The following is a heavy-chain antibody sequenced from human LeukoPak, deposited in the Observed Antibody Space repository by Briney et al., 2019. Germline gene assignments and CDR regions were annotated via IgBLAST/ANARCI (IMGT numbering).Heavy chain of an antibody. CDR3: ARDRFYGGAVAPIDY. CDR2: IYYSGST. Sequence: TSETLSLTCSVSGYSISSGYYWGWIRQPPGKGLEWIGSIYYSGSTYYNPSLKSRVTISVDTSKNQFSLKLSSVTAADTAVYYCARDRFYGGAVAPIDYWGQGTLVTVSS. CDR1: GYSISSGYY. D-gene: IGHD4/OR15-4a*01. V-gene: IGHV4-38-2*02. J-gene: IGHJ4*02.